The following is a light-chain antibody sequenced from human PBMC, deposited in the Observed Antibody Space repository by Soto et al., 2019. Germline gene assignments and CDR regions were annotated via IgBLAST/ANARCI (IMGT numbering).Light chain of an antibody. CDR2: TAS. Sequence: DIPMTQSPTSLSAPVGDSVTITCRASQNIKKFLNWYQQKPGTAPKLLIYTASSVQAGFPSRFSGSGSGTDFILTISNLQPEDFATYSYQQAFSAPLTFGGGTRVEI. V-gene: IGKV1-39*01. J-gene: IGKJ4*01. CDR1: QNIKKF. CDR3: QQAFSAPLT.